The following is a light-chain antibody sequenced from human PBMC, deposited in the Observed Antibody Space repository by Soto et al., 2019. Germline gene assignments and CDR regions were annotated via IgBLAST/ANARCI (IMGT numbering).Light chain of an antibody. CDR2: GAS. J-gene: IGKJ2*01. V-gene: IGKV3-15*01. Sequence: EIGMTQSPASLSVSPGDGATLSCWASQSVASNVAWYQQKPGQGPRRLIHGASTRAAGVPARFSGSGSGTGFTLTISSLQSEDFAVYFCQQYHNWPPQYTFGQGTQLQIK. CDR3: QQYHNWPPQYT. CDR1: QSVASN.